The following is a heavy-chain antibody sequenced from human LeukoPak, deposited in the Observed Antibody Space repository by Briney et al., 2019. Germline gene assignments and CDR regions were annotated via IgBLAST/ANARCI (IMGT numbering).Heavy chain of an antibody. CDR3: TRGGHDYGGSFDT. V-gene: IGHV4-61*02. Sequence: RTSETLSLTCAISGASIASGSYHWDWIRQPAGSRPEYIGRISAGGRTNYNPSLKSRLTISMDTSKNRVSLRLSSVTAADTALYYCTRGGHDYGGSFDTWGQGILVTVSS. J-gene: IGHJ5*02. D-gene: IGHD4-23*01. CDR1: GASIASGSYH. CDR2: ISAGGRT.